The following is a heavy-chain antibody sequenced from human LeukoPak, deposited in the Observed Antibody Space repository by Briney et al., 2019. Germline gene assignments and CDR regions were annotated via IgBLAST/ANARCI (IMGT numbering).Heavy chain of an antibody. J-gene: IGHJ6*03. V-gene: IGHV1-69*05. Sequence: AASVKVSCKASGGTFSTFSITWVRQATGQGLEWMGGIIPVFGTANYAQQFQGRVTVATDESTSTAYLELSSLRSEDTAIYYCARVDRYHYYLDVWGKGTTVTVSS. CDR2: IIPVFGTA. CDR3: ARVDRYHYYLDV. CDR1: GGTFSTFS.